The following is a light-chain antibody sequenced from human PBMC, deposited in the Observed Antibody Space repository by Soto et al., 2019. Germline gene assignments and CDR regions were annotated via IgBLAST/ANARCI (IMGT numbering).Light chain of an antibody. Sequence: GDRVPLTCQASHYLGNSLSWSQQKPGKAPKLLISDASNLETGVPSRFSASASGTDFTFTISSLQPEDIAICYCQQYDILPFTFCGGTKVEIK. V-gene: IGKV1-33*01. J-gene: IGKJ4*01. CDR3: QQYDILPFT. CDR2: DAS. CDR1: HYLGNS.